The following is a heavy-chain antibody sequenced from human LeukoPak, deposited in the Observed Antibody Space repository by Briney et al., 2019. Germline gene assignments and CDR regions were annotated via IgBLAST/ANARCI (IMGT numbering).Heavy chain of an antibody. J-gene: IGHJ4*02. CDR2: IYYSGST. D-gene: IGHD3-9*01. CDR3: ARGLYYDSLTGFDY. CDR1: GGSFSGYY. V-gene: IGHV4-59*01. Sequence: KPSETLSLTCAVYGGSFSGYYWSWIRQPPGKGLEWLGDIYYSGSTNYNPSLKSRVTISVDTSKNLFSLKLSSVTAADTAVYFCARGLYYDSLTGFDYWGQGTLVTVSS.